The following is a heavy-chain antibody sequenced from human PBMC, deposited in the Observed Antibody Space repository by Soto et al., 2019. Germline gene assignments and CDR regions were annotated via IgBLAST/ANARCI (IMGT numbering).Heavy chain of an antibody. Sequence: GGSLILSCAASGFPFDDYTLHWVRQAPGKGLEWVSLISWNGNRTYYGDSVKGRFTISRDNTKNTLYLQMNSLRAEDTAVYYCARVYVGYDQEYSSGWYSPYFDYWGQGTLVTSPQ. CDR3: ARVYVGYDQEYSSGWYSPYFDY. J-gene: IGHJ4*02. V-gene: IGHV3-43*01. D-gene: IGHD6-19*01. CDR1: GFPFDDYT. CDR2: ISWNGNRT.